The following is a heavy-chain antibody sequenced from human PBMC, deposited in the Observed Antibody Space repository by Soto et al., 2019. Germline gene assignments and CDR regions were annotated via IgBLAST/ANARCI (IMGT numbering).Heavy chain of an antibody. J-gene: IGHJ4*02. CDR1: GFTFSTYG. V-gene: IGHV3-23*01. CDR3: AKQAGTA. D-gene: IGHD6-25*01. CDR2: ISESGSST. Sequence: AGSLRVSCTASGFTFSTYGMRWFRQAPGKGLEWVAVISESGSSTYYADSVKGRFTISRDNSKNTLYLQLNSLRAEDTAVHYCAKQAGTAWGQGTLVTVPS.